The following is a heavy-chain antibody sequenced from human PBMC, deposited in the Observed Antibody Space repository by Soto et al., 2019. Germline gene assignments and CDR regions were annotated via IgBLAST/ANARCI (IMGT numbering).Heavy chain of an antibody. Sequence: EVQLVESGGGLVHPGGSLRLSCAASGFTVSSNYMSWVRQAPGKGLEWVAVIYSGGSTYYADSVNGRFTISRDKSKNTLYLQMNSMGAEYTEVYYCARGLAAAGSGDYWGQGHLVNVAS. D-gene: IGHD6-13*01. V-gene: IGHV3-66*01. CDR3: ARGLAAAGSGDY. CDR1: GFTVSSNY. CDR2: IYSGGST. J-gene: IGHJ4*02.